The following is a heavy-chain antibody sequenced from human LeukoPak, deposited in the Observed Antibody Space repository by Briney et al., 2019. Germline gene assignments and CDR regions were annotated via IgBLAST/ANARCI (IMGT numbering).Heavy chain of an antibody. V-gene: IGHV4-59*01. CDR3: ARIPLYFYDSSGYPEGPFDY. Sequence: SETLSLTCTVSGGSISSYYWRWIRQPPGKGLEWIGYIYYSGSTNYNPSLKSRVTISVDTSKNQFSLKLSSVTAADAAVYYCARIPLYFYDSSGYPEGPFDYWGQGTLVTVSS. J-gene: IGHJ4*02. CDR1: GGSISSYY. D-gene: IGHD3-22*01. CDR2: IYYSGST.